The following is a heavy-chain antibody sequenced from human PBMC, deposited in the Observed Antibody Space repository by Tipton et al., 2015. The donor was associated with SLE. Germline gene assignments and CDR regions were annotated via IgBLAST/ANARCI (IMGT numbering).Heavy chain of an antibody. CDR1: GYSFSDYY. V-gene: IGHV1-2*02. CDR3: ARLGGSLILELARPADWYVDL. CDR2: INPKRGGT. Sequence: QLVQSGAEVKEPGASVRVSCKASGYSFSDYYIHWVRQAPGQGLEWMGWINPKRGGTNYAQKFQGRVTMTRDTSMSTVCREVRRLRSDDTAVYFCARLGGSLILELARPADWYVDLWGRGTLASVSS. D-gene: IGHD3-16*01. J-gene: IGHJ2*01.